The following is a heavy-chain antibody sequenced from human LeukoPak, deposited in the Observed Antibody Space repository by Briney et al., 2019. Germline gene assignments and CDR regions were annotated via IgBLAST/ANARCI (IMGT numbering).Heavy chain of an antibody. CDR1: NYSINIASY. Sequence: SETLSLTCTVSNYSINIASYWGWIRRPPGQGLAWFGTIYHSGSTYYNPSLKSRFTISEDTSMNQFSLKLRSVPASDTAVYYCGRSSWITAFCYLGQGTLVTVSS. CDR3: GRSSWITAFCY. CDR2: IYHSGST. D-gene: IGHD5-12*01. V-gene: IGHV4-38-2*02. J-gene: IGHJ4*02.